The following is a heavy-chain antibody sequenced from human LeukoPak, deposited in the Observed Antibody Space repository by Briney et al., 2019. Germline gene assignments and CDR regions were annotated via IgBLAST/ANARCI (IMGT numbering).Heavy chain of an antibody. Sequence: PSETLSLTCAVYGGSFSGYYWSWIHQPPGKGLEWIGEINHSGSTNYNPSLKSRVTISVDTSKNQFSLKLSSVTAADTAVYYCARGCGLSTRKYAFDIWGQGTMVTVSS. CDR1: GGSFSGYY. CDR3: ARGCGLSTRKYAFDI. D-gene: IGHD2-21*01. J-gene: IGHJ3*02. CDR2: INHSGST. V-gene: IGHV4-34*01.